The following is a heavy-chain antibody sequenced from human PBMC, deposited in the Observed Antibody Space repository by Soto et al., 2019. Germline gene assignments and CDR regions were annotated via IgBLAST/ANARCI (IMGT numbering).Heavy chain of an antibody. J-gene: IGHJ1*01. D-gene: IGHD6-13*01. V-gene: IGHV3-23*01. Sequence: PPGGSLRLSCAASGFTFSSYAMSWVRQAPGKGLEWVSAISGSGGSTYYADSVKGRFTISRDNSKNTLYVQMNSLRAEDTAVYYCAKPLQQLPRGAEFLHYWGQGTL. CDR3: AKPLQQLPRGAEFLHY. CDR1: GFTFSSYA. CDR2: ISGSGGST.